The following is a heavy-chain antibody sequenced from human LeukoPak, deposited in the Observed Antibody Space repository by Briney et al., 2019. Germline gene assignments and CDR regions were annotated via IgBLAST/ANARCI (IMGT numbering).Heavy chain of an antibody. CDR3: ARGGYDFWSGYYTYFDY. CDR1: GFTFSSYS. Sequence: PGESLRLSCAASGFTFSSYSMNWVRQAPGKGLEWVSYISSSSSTIYYADSVKGRFTISRDNAKNSLYLQMNSLRAEDTAVYYCARGGYDFWSGYYTYFDYWGQGTLVTVSS. D-gene: IGHD3-3*01. CDR2: ISSSSSTI. J-gene: IGHJ4*02. V-gene: IGHV3-48*04.